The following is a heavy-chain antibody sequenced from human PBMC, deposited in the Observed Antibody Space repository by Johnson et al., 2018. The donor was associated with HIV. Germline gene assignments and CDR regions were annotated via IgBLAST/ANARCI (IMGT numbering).Heavy chain of an antibody. V-gene: IGHV3-30-3*01. Sequence: QVQLVESGGGVVQPGRSLRLSCAASGFTFSSYAMHWVRQAPGKGLEWVAVISYDGSNKYYADSVKGRFTISRDNSKNTLYLQMNSRRAEDTAVYYCSREGFGELLGHDAFDIWGQGTMVTVSS. D-gene: IGHD1-26*01. CDR1: GFTFSSYA. J-gene: IGHJ3*02. CDR2: ISYDGSNK. CDR3: SREGFGELLGHDAFDI.